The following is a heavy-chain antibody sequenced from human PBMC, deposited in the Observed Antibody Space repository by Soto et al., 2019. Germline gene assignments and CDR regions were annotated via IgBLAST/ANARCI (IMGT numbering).Heavy chain of an antibody. CDR2: IFHGGST. V-gene: IGHV4-4*02. CDR1: GDSISTDNW. J-gene: IGHJ4*02. Sequence: PSENLSLTCTVSGDSISTDNWWTLVRQPPGKGLEWIGEIFHGGSTNYNPSLKSRVTIPVDTSQDHFSLKLSSVSAADTAVYYCARDHQYSGYDFVTTIDYWGQGALGTVSS. D-gene: IGHD5-12*01. CDR3: ARDHQYSGYDFVTTIDY.